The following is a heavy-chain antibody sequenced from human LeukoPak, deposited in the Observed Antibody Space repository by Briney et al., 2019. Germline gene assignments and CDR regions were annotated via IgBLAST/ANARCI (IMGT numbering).Heavy chain of an antibody. V-gene: IGHV5-51*01. J-gene: IGHJ4*02. CDR2: IYPGDSDT. Sequence: GESLKISCKGSGYSFTSYWIGWVRQMPGKGLEWMGIIYPGDSDTRYSPSFQGQVTISADKSISTAYLQWSSLKASDTAMDYCSRHRLAGTAMVGNFFDYWGQGTLVTVSS. D-gene: IGHD5-18*01. CDR1: GYSFTSYW. CDR3: SRHRLAGTAMVGNFFDY.